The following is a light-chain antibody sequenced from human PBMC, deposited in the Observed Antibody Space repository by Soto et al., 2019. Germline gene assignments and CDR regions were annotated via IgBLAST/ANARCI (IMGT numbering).Light chain of an antibody. CDR2: RNS. CDR3: QSYDSSLSGSV. Sequence: QSVLTQPPSVSGAPGQRVTISCTGSSSNIGAGYDVHWYQQLPGTAPKLLIYRNSNRPSGVPDRVSGSKSGTSASLAITGLQAEGEADYYCQSYDSSLSGSVFGGGTKLTVL. CDR1: SSNIGAGYD. V-gene: IGLV1-40*01. J-gene: IGLJ3*02.